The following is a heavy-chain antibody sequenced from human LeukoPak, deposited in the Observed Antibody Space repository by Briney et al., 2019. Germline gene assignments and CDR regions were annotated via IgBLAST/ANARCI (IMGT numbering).Heavy chain of an antibody. Sequence: GGSLRLSCAASGFTVSSSYMNWVRQAPGKGLEWVSYISSSGSTIYYADSAKGRFTISRDNAKNSLYLQMNSLRAEDTAVYYCAELGITMIGGVWGKGTTVTISS. V-gene: IGHV3-11*04. CDR1: GFTVSSSY. D-gene: IGHD3-10*02. CDR2: ISSSGSTI. CDR3: AELGITMIGGV. J-gene: IGHJ6*04.